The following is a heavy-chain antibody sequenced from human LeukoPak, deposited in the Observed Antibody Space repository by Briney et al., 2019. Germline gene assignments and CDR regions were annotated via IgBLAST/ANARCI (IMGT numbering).Heavy chain of an antibody. CDR1: GLTFSTSG. J-gene: IGHJ4*02. V-gene: IGHV3-21*06. Sequence: GGSLRLSCTASGLTFSTSGFNWVRQAPRKGLEWVASIGPTGSDRYHADSIKGRFTISRDNANNFLYLQMNSLRAEDTAVYYCATETNGRHYDYWGQGTLLTVSS. CDR3: ATETNGRHYDY. D-gene: IGHD1-14*01. CDR2: IGPTGSDR.